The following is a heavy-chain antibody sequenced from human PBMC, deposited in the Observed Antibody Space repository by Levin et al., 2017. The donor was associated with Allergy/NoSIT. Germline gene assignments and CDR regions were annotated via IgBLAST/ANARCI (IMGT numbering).Heavy chain of an antibody. CDR1: GGSISSYY. Sequence: GSLRLSCTVSGGSISSYYWSWIRQPPGKGLEWIGYIYYSGSTNYNPSLKSRVTISVDTSKNQFSLKLSSVTAADTAVYYCATYGSGSYYNSHAFDIWGQGTMVTVSS. CDR2: IYYSGST. CDR3: ATYGSGSYYNSHAFDI. D-gene: IGHD3-10*01. V-gene: IGHV4-59*01. J-gene: IGHJ3*02.